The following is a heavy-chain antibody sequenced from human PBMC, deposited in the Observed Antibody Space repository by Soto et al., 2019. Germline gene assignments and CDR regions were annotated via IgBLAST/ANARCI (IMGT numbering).Heavy chain of an antibody. V-gene: IGHV3-11*01. Sequence: QVQLVESGGDLVKPGGSLRLSCAASGFTFSDYDMSWIRQAPGKGLEWVSHINTSANTIYYADSVKGRFTISRDNAKNSLFLQMNSLRGEDTALYYCVRVRDFHQNSANYDDAFDKWGQGTMVTVSS. CDR1: GFTFSDYD. CDR2: INTSANTI. D-gene: IGHD1-26*01. CDR3: VRVRDFHQNSANYDDAFDK. J-gene: IGHJ3*02.